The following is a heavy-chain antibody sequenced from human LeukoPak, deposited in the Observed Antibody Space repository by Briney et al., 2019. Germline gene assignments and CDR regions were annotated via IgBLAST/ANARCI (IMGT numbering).Heavy chain of an antibody. V-gene: IGHV4-39*07. CDR2: IYYSGST. D-gene: IGHD3-10*01. CDR3: ARDQRVVRGVITAYYFDY. CDR1: GGSISSSSYY. Sequence: SETLSLTCTVSGGSISSSSYYWGWIRQPPGKGLEWIGSIYYSGSTYYNPSLKSRVTTSVDTSKNQVFLNLSSVTAADTAVYYCARDQRVVRGVITAYYFDYWGQGTLVTVSS. J-gene: IGHJ4*02.